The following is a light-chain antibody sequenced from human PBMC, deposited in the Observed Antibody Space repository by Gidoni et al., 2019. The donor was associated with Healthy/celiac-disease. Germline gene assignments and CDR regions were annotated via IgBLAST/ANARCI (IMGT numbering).Light chain of an antibody. CDR2: WAS. CDR1: QSVLYSSNNKNY. J-gene: IGKJ3*01. V-gene: IGKV4-1*01. CDR3: QQYYSNLFT. Sequence: DIVMTQSPDSLAVSLGERATINCKSSQSVLYSSNNKNYLAWYQQKPGQPPKLLIYWASTRESGVPDRFSGSGSGTDFTLTISSLQAEDVAVYYCQQYYSNLFTFGPGTKVEIK.